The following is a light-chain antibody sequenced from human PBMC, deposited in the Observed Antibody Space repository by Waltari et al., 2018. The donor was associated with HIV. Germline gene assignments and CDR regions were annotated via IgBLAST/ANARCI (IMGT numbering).Light chain of an antibody. CDR3: QQYGGSPYT. CDR2: GVS. Sequence: EIVLTQSPVSLSLSPGASVPVPCRASQSAIGTMLAWSQQRPGQAPRLLIHGVSSRAVDIPERFTGSGSGTDFNFTISGLEPDDFASYYCQQYGGSPYTFGQGTRVE. CDR1: QSAIGTM. J-gene: IGKJ1*01. V-gene: IGKV3-20*01.